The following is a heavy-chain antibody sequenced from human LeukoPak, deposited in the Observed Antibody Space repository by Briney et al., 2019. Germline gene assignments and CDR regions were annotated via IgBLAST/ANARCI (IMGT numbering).Heavy chain of an antibody. J-gene: IGHJ1*01. CDR2: IIPILGIA. V-gene: IGHV1-69*04. CDR1: GGTFSSYA. D-gene: IGHD5-18*01. Sequence: SVKVSCKASGGTFSSYAISWVRQVPGQGLEWMGRIIPILGIANYAQKFQGRVTITADKSTSTAYMELSSLRSEDTAVYYCARLWTAGGAEYFQHWGQGTLVTVSS. CDR3: ARLWTAGGAEYFQH.